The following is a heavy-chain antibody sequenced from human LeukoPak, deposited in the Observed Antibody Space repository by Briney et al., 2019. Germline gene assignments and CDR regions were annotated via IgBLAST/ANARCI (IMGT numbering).Heavy chain of an antibody. CDR3: AKDSQYDFVWGSYHYTGYYYMDA. CDR1: GFTFTNYA. Sequence: GGSLRLSCTASGFTFTNYAVNWVRQVPGKGLEWVSAVSAGGDNTYYADFVKGRFTISRDNSNNTLFLQMNSLRAEDTAIYYCAKDSQYDFVWGSYHYTGYYYMDAWGKGKTVTVSS. CDR2: VSAGGDNT. V-gene: IGHV3-23*01. J-gene: IGHJ6*03. D-gene: IGHD3-16*02.